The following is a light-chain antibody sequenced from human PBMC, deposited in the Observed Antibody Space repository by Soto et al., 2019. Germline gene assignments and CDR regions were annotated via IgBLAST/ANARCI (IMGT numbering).Light chain of an antibody. CDR1: SSDVGSYNL. J-gene: IGLJ1*01. CDR3: CSYAGSSTYV. Sequence: QSVLNQPASVSGSPGQSITISCTGTSSDVGSYNLVSWYQQHPGKAPKLMIYEVSKRPSGVSNRFSGSKSGNTASLTISGLQAEDEADYSCCSYAGSSTYVFGTGTKVTVL. V-gene: IGLV2-23*02. CDR2: EVS.